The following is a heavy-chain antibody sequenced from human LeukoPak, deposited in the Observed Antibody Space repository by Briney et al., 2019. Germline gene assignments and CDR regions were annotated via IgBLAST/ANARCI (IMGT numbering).Heavy chain of an antibody. CDR1: GYSFTSYW. D-gene: IGHD3-3*01. CDR3: ATLSTIFGNYFDS. CDR2: IYPGDSDT. J-gene: IGHJ4*02. V-gene: IGHV5-51*01. Sequence: GESLKISCKGSGYSFTSYWIGWVRQMPGKGLEWMGIIYPGDSDTRYSPSFQGQVTISADKSISTAYLQWSSLKASDTAMYFCATLSTIFGNYFDSWGQGTLVTVSS.